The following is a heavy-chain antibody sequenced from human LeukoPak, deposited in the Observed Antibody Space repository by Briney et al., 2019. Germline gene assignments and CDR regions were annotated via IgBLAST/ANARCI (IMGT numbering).Heavy chain of an antibody. Sequence: SETLSLTCAVYGGSFSGYYWTWIRQHPGKGLEWIGYIYHSGTTYYNPSLKSRLTISVDTSENQFSLKLTSVTAADSAMYYCARYSGNYRFFDYWGQGTLVTVSS. CDR1: GGSFSGYY. V-gene: IGHV4-34*09. CDR3: ARYSGNYRFFDY. D-gene: IGHD1-26*01. CDR2: IYHSGTT. J-gene: IGHJ4*02.